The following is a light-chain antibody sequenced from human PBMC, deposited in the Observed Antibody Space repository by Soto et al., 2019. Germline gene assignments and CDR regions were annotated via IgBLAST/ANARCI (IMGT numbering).Light chain of an antibody. J-gene: IGKJ5*01. CDR3: QQLNSFPIT. CDR2: AAS. CDR1: QVISSY. V-gene: IGKV1-9*01. Sequence: DIRVSQAPAFLSASTGDRVTITCRASQVISSYLAWYQQKPGRAPKLLIYAASTLQSGVPSRFSGSGSGTEFTLTITSLQPEDFATYYCQQLNSFPITFGQGTRLAIK.